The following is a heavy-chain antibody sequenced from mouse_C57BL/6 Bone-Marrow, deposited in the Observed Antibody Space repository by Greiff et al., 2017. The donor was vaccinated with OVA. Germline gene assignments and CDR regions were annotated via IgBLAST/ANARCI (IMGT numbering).Heavy chain of an antibody. V-gene: IGHV1-52*01. J-gene: IGHJ3*01. D-gene: IGHD1-1*01. CDR3: ARNYGSSPAWFAY. CDR1: GYTFTSYW. CDR2: IDPSDSET. Sequence: QVQLQQSGAELVRPGSSVKLSCKASGYTFTSYWMHWVKQRPIQGLEWIGNIDPSDSETHYNQKFKDKATLTVDKSSSTAYMQLSSLTSEDSAVYYCARNYGSSPAWFAYWGQGTLVTVSA.